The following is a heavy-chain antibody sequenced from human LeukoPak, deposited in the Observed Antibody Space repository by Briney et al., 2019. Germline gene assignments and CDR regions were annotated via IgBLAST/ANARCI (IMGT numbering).Heavy chain of an antibody. V-gene: IGHV3-66*01. CDR3: ARDPNWGCILHS. J-gene: IGHJ4*02. CDR1: GFTVSSSH. CDR2: IYGGDTT. Sequence: GGSLRLSCAASGFTVSSSHMNWVRQAPGKGLEWVSVIYGGDTTRYADSVMGRFTISRDNSKNTLYLQMDSLRAEDTAVYYCARDPNWGCILHSWGQGTLVTVSS. D-gene: IGHD7-27*01.